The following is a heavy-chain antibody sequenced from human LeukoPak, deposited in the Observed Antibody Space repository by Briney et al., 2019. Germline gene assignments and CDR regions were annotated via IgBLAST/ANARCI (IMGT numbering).Heavy chain of an antibody. J-gene: IGHJ6*03. Sequence: GESLKISCKGSGYRFTSNWIGRVRQMPGKGLEWVGIIYPGDSDTRYSPSFQGQVTISADKSINTAYLQWSSLKASDTAMYYCARQGDSNYYYYMDVWGKGTTVTVSS. CDR3: ARQGDSNYYYYMDV. CDR2: IYPGDSDT. D-gene: IGHD2-21*02. CDR1: GYRFTSNW. V-gene: IGHV5-51*01.